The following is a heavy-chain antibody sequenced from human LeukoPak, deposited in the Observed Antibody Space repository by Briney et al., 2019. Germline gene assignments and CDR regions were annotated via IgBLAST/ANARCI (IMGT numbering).Heavy chain of an antibody. CDR2: IYTSGSA. CDR3: ARVNRNDYDSSGYYSSYYYYYMDV. V-gene: IGHV4-4*07. J-gene: IGHJ6*03. D-gene: IGHD3-22*01. CDR1: GGSISSYY. Sequence: SETLSLTCTVSGGSISSYYWSWIRQPAGKGLEWIGRIYTSGSANYNPSLKSRVTMSVDTSKNQFSLKLSSVTAADTAVYYCARVNRNDYDSSGYYSSYYYYYMDVWGKGTTVTVSS.